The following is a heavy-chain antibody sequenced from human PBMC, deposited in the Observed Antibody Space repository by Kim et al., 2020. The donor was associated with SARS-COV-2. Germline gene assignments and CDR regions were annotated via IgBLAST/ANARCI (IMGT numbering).Heavy chain of an antibody. J-gene: IGHJ6*02. V-gene: IGHV3-33*01. CDR2: IWYDGSNK. CDR3: ATGDYGGNSYMPDYYYYGMDV. CDR1: GFTFSSYA. D-gene: IGHD4-17*01. Sequence: GGSLRLSCAASGFTFSSYAMHWVRQAPGKGLEWVAVIWYDGSNKYYADSVKGRFTISRDNSKNTLYLQMNSLRAEDTAVYYCATGDYGGNSYMPDYYYYGMDVWGQGTTVTVSS.